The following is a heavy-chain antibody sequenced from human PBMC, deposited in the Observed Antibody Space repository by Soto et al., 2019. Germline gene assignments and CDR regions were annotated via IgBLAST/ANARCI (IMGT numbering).Heavy chain of an antibody. Sequence: ETLSLTCAVYGGSFSGYYWSWIRQPPGKGLEWIGEINHSGSTNYNPSLKSRVTISVDTSKNQFSLKLSSVTAADTAVYYCARGLGYQLLSQNYYYYMDVWGKGTTVTVSS. J-gene: IGHJ6*03. CDR3: ARGLGYQLLSQNYYYYMDV. CDR1: GGSFSGYY. V-gene: IGHV4-34*01. CDR2: INHSGST. D-gene: IGHD2-2*01.